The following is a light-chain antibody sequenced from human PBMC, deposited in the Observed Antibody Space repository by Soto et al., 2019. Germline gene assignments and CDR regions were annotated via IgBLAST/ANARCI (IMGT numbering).Light chain of an antibody. CDR3: QQYYTYSWT. J-gene: IGKJ1*01. V-gene: IGKV1-5*01. CDR1: QSISTW. CDR2: DAS. Sequence: DIQMTQSPSTLSASVGARAPITCRASQSISTWLAWYQQQPGKAPKLLIYDASSLESGVPSRFSGSGSGTEFTLTISSLQPDDFATYYCQQYYTYSWTFGQGTKVDIK.